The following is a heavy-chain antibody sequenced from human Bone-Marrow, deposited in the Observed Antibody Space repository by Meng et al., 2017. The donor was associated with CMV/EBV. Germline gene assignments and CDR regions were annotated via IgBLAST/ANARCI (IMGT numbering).Heavy chain of an antibody. CDR1: GGSVSSGSYY. CDR2: IYYSVST. J-gene: IGHJ6*02. CDR3: ARDTLLYYYGMDV. V-gene: IGHV4-61*01. Sequence: GSLRLSCTVSGGSVSSGSYYWSWIRQPPGKGLEWIGYIYYSVSTNYNPSLKSRVTISVDTSQNQFSLKLSSVTAADTAVYYCARDTLLYYYGMDVWGLGTTVPVSS.